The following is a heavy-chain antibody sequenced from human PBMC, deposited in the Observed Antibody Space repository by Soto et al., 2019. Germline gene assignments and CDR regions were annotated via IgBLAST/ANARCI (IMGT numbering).Heavy chain of an antibody. J-gene: IGHJ6*02. CDR2: IVPLFRTT. D-gene: IGHD6-13*01. V-gene: IGHV1-69*06. Sequence: QVQLVQSGAEAKKPGSSVKVSCKTSGGTFSSYAINWVRQAPGQGLEWMGGIVPLFRTTNYAQKFQGRVTITADTSTYTVYMELSELRSGDMAVYYCARGGYSSTWSNLLDRSGLDVWGQGTTVTVSS. CDR3: ARGGYSSTWSNLLDRSGLDV. CDR1: GGTFSSYA.